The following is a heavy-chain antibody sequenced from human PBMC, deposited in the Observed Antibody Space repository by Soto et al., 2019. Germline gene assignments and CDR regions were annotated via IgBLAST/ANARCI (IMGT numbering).Heavy chain of an antibody. Sequence: QLQLQESGSGLVKPSQTLSLTCAVSGGSISSGGYSWSWIRQPPGKGLEWIGYIYHSGSTNYNPSLKGRGTISVDRSKNQFSLKLSSVTAADTAVYYCAAGGGLPRYYWGQGTLVTVSS. CDR2: IYHSGST. J-gene: IGHJ4*02. CDR1: GGSISSGGYS. D-gene: IGHD5-12*01. CDR3: AAGGGLPRYY. V-gene: IGHV4-30-2*01.